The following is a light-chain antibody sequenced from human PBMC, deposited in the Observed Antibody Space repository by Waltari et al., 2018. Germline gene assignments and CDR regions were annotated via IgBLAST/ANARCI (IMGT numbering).Light chain of an antibody. CDR1: QSINNY. CDR2: AAS. Sequence: DIQMTQSTSSLSASVGDRVTITCRASQSINNYLNWYQQKPGKAPNLLIYAASSLHSGVPSRFSGSGSGTDFTLTISSLQADDVATYYCQQSSSTPQDAFGQGTKLEIK. V-gene: IGKV1-39*01. CDR3: QQSSSTPQDA. J-gene: IGKJ2*01.